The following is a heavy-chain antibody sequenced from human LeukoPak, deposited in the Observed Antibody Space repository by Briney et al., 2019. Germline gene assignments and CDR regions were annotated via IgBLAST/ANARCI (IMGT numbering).Heavy chain of an antibody. CDR1: GGSFSSDA. J-gene: IGHJ4*02. CDR3: AKESEDSGSYSPDY. V-gene: IGHV1-69*04. Sequence: SVKVSCKASGGSFSSDAISWVRQAPGQGLEWMGRIIPIYDFADYAQNFQGRVTITADKSTSTAYMELSSLRSEDTAVYYCAKESEDSGSYSPDYWGLGTLVTVSS. CDR2: IIPIYDFA. D-gene: IGHD3-10*01.